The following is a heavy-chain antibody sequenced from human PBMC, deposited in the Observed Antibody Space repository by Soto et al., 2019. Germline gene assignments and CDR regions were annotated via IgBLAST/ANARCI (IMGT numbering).Heavy chain of an antibody. V-gene: IGHV4-59*13. J-gene: IGHJ4*02. D-gene: IGHD6-13*01. CDR3: ARATLAAAKPQFDY. CDR2: LFYTGST. CDR1: CVAINEYY. Sequence: PAETLFLTCTVSCVAINEYYWTLVRHPPGKGLECIGYLFYTGSTNYNPSLKSRVTISGDTSKNQFSLKLYSITPADTAVYYCARATLAAAKPQFDYWGQGILVTVSS.